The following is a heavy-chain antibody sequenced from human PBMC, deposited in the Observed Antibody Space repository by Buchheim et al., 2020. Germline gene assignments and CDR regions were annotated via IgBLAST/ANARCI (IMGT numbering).Heavy chain of an antibody. V-gene: IGHV4-34*01. Sequence: QVQLQQWGAGLLKPSETLSLTCAVYGGSFSGYYWCWIRQPPGKGLEWIGEINHSGSTNYNPSPKSRVTISVDMSKNQFPLKLSSVTAADTAVYYCARGGYSYGYGPIRQGEANFDYWGQGTL. D-gene: IGHD5-18*01. CDR3: ARGGYSYGYGPIRQGEANFDY. CDR2: INHSGST. CDR1: GGSFSGYY. J-gene: IGHJ4*02.